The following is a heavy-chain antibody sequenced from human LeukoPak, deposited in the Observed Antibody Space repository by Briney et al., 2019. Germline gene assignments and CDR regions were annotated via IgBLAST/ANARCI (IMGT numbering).Heavy chain of an antibody. J-gene: IGHJ3*02. V-gene: IGHV1-18*01. CDR3: ARDRTLSGRHALDI. D-gene: IGHD2-15*01. CDR1: GYTFTSYG. CDR2: ISAYNGNT. Sequence: ASVKVSCKASGYTFTSYGISWVRQAPGQGLEGMGWISAYNGNTNYAQKLQGRVTMTTDTSTSTAYMELRSLRSDDTAVYYCARDRTLSGRHALDIWGQGTMVTVSS.